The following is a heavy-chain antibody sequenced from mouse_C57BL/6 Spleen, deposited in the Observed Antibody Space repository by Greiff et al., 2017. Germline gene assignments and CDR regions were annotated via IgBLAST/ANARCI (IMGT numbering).Heavy chain of an antibody. D-gene: IGHD3-2*02. V-gene: IGHV1-19*01. Sequence: EVQLQQSGPVLVKPGASVKMSCKASGYTFTDYYMNWVKQSHGKSLEWIGVINPYNGGTSYNQKFKGKATLTVDKSSSTAYMELNSLTSEDSVVYYCGRGKDYLTLRVYFDYWGQGTTLTVSS. CDR2: INPYNGGT. CDR1: GYTFTDYY. CDR3: GRGKDYLTLRVYFDY. J-gene: IGHJ2*01.